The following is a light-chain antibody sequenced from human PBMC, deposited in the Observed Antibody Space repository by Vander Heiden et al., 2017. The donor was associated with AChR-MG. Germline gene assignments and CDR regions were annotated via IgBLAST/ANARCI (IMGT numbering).Light chain of an antibody. Sequence: QSVLTQPPSVSGAPGQRVTISCTGTNPNIGAGYDVHWYQQLPGTAPKLLIHDNINRPSGVPDRFSGSRSGTSASLAITGLQADDEADYYCQSYDSSLSVYVFGTGTKVTVL. CDR1: NPNIGAGYD. J-gene: IGLJ1*01. V-gene: IGLV1-40*01. CDR2: DNI. CDR3: QSYDSSLSVYV.